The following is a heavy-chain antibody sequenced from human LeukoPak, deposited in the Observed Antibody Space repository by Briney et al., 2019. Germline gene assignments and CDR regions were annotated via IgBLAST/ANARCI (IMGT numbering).Heavy chain of an antibody. J-gene: IGHJ6*03. CDR3: ASPPIVVVAEYSYYYMDV. CDR2: ISWDSGSI. V-gene: IGHV3-9*01. CDR1: GFTFDDYA. Sequence: PGGSLRLSCAASGFTFDDYAMHWVRQAPGKGLEWVSGISWDSGSIGYADSVKGRFTISRDNAKNSLYLQMNSLRVEDTAVYYCASPPIVVVAEYSYYYMDVWGKGTTVTVSS. D-gene: IGHD2-2*01.